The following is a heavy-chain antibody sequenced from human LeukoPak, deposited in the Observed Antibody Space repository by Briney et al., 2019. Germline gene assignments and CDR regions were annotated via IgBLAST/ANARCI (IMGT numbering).Heavy chain of an antibody. CDR1: GFTFTSFG. Sequence: GGSLRLSCAASGFTFTSFGMHWVRQAPGKRLEWVAFIRNDGDVIYYAESVKGRFTISRDNSKNTVYLQLNSLRAEDTAVYYCAKDLMSIKALIPWDYWGQGTLVTVSP. D-gene: IGHD2-21*01. CDR2: IRNDGDVI. J-gene: IGHJ4*02. V-gene: IGHV3-30*02. CDR3: AKDLMSIKALIPWDY.